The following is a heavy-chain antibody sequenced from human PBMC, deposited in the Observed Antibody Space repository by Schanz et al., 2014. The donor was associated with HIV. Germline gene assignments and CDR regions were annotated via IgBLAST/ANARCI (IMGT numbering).Heavy chain of an antibody. D-gene: IGHD3-10*01. CDR1: GFTFNSYA. V-gene: IGHV3-23*01. J-gene: IGHJ6*02. Sequence: EVQLFSSVGGLLHPGGSLRLSCAASGFTFNSYAMNALSWVRQAPGKGLEWVSAISGSSITYSADSVKGRFTISRDNSKNTLYLHMNTLRAEDTAVYYCASPLLYYSLDVWGQGTTVTVSS. CDR2: ISGSSIT. CDR3: ASPLLYYSLDV.